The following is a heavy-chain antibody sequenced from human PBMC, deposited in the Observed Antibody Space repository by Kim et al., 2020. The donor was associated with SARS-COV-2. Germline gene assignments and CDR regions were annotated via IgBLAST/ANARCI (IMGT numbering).Heavy chain of an antibody. CDR3: ASGYYYYYFNY. CDR2: IKEDGSDK. V-gene: IGHV3-7*01. D-gene: IGHD3-22*01. Sequence: GGSLRLSCADSGFTFSKYWMTWVRQAPGKGLEWVANIKEDGSDKYYVDSVKGRFTISRDSAKNSLYLQMNSLRAEDTAVYYFASGYYYYYFNYWGPGTLV. J-gene: IGHJ4*02. CDR1: GFTFSKYW.